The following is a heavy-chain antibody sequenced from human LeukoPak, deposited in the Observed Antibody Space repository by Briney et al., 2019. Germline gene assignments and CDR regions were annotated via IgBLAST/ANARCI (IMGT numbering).Heavy chain of an antibody. Sequence: SETLSLTCSVSDDSITIYYWTWIRQPPGKGLEWIGYIDHTGTTNYNPSLNSRVTISSDTSKNHFSLQLSSVTAADTAVYFCARGRVSSSTWHSTYYYYFYMDVWGKGTTVTVSS. CDR1: DDSITIYY. V-gene: IGHV4-59*01. CDR3: ARGRVSSSTWHSTYYYYFYMDV. J-gene: IGHJ6*03. D-gene: IGHD4-11*01. CDR2: IDHTGTT.